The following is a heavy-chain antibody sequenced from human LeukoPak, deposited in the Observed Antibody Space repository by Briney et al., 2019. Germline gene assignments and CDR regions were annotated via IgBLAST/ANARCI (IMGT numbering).Heavy chain of an antibody. J-gene: IGHJ4*02. D-gene: IGHD1-14*01. CDR3: TRDRSRAEDD. V-gene: IGHV3-7*01. CDR2: INQGGSDK. CDR1: GFTFSGLW. Sequence: GGSLRLCCAASGFTFSGLWMSWVRQAPGKGLEWVANINQGGSDKYYVDSVKGRFTISRDNANNLLYLQMNSLRGEDTAVYYCTRDRSRAEDDWGQGTLVTVSS.